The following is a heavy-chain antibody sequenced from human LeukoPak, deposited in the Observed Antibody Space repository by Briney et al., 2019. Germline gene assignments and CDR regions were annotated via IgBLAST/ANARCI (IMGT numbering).Heavy chain of an antibody. Sequence: GGSLRLSCAASGFTFSSYWMSWVRQAPGKGLEWVANIKQDGSEKYYVDSVKGRFTISRDNAKNSLYLQMNSLRAEDTAVYYCAATQSYYDFWSGYYNWFDPWGQGTLVTVSS. J-gene: IGHJ5*02. V-gene: IGHV3-7*01. CDR1: GFTFSSYW. CDR3: AATQSYYDFWSGYYNWFDP. D-gene: IGHD3-3*01. CDR2: IKQDGSEK.